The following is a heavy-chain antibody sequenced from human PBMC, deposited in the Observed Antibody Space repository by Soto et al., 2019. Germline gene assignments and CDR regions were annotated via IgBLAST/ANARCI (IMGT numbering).Heavy chain of an antibody. CDR3: ARGRWFGERDYCDS. D-gene: IGHD3-10*01. V-gene: IGHV1-18*04. CDR2: ISAYNGNT. CDR1: GYTFTSYG. Sequence: DSMKVSCKASGYTFTSYGISWVRQAPGQGLEWMGWISAYNGNTNYAQKLQGRVTMTTDTSTSTAYMELRSLRSDDTAVYYWARGRWFGERDYCDSGGQGALFTV. J-gene: IGHJ4*02.